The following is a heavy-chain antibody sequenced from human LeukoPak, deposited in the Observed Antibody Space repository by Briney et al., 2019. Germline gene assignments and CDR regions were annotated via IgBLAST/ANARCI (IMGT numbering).Heavy chain of an antibody. CDR1: GGSISSGSYY. Sequence: SQTLSLTCTVSGGSISSGSYYWSWIRQPAGKGLEWIGRIYTSGSTNYNPSLKSRVTISVDTSKNQFSLKLSSVTAADTAVYYCATDYYGSGSYFTETWGQGTLVTVSS. CDR3: ATDYYGSGSYFTET. J-gene: IGHJ4*02. V-gene: IGHV4-61*02. D-gene: IGHD3-10*01. CDR2: IYTSGST.